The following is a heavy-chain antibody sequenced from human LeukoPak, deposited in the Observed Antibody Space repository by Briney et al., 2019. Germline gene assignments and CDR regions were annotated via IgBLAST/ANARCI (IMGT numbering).Heavy chain of an antibody. CDR3: ARETPGAGLRLGELDDY. V-gene: IGHV1-46*01. CDR2: INPSGGST. D-gene: IGHD3-16*01. Sequence: ASVKVSCKASGYTFTSYYMHWARQAPGQGLEWMGIINPSGGSTSYAQKFQGRVTMTRDTSTSTVYMELSSLRSEDTAVYYCARETPGAGLRLGELDDYWGQGTLVTVSS. CDR1: GYTFTSYY. J-gene: IGHJ4*02.